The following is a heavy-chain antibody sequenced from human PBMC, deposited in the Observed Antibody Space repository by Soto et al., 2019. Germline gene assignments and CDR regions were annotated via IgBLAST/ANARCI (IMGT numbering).Heavy chain of an antibody. CDR2: LSHGGAYT. J-gene: IGHJ4*02. CDR3: AKWSGYGDA. D-gene: IGHD4-17*01. Sequence: EVQSLESGGGLVQPGGSLRLSCAASGFSFSTYSMAWVRQAPGKGPEWVSGLSHGGAYTFYADSVKGRFTISVDISQNTVYLQMNSLRTEDTAVYYCAKWSGYGDAWGQGTLVTVSS. V-gene: IGHV3-23*01. CDR1: GFSFSTYS.